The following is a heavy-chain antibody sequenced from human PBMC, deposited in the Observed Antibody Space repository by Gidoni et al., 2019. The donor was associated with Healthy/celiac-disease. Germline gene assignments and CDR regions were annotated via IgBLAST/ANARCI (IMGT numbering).Heavy chain of an antibody. J-gene: IGHJ6*02. CDR2: IWFDGSNK. D-gene: IGHD6-25*01. CDR3: ARDGAAEGVRDYYGMDV. CDR1: GFTFSSYG. Sequence: QVQLVESGGGVVQPGRSLRLSCAASGFTFSSYGMHWVRQAPGKGLEWVAIIWFDGSNKYYADSVKGRFTISRDNSKNTLYLRMNSLRAEDTAVYYCARDGAAEGVRDYYGMDVWGQGTTVTVSS. V-gene: IGHV3-33*01.